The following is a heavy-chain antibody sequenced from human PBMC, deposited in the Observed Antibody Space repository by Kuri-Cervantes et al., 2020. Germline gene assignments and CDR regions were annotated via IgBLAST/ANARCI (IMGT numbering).Heavy chain of an antibody. CDR3: ARAGYSYAFAGLDP. D-gene: IGHD5-18*01. CDR2: ISYDGSDK. CDR1: EITFSRYA. V-gene: IGHV3-30-3*01. J-gene: IGHJ5*02. Sequence: GGSLRLSCAASEITFSRYAMHWVRQAPGKGLEWVALISYDGSDKYYADSVKGRFTISRDNSKNTLYLQMTSLRAEDTAVYYGARAGYSYAFAGLDPWGQGTLVTVSS.